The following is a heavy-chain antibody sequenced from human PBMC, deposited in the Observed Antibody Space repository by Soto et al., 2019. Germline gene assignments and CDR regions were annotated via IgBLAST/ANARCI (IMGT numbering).Heavy chain of an antibody. CDR3: ARGNHRWLQLWYFDL. J-gene: IGHJ2*01. CDR2: IIPIFGTV. V-gene: IGHV1-69*12. Sequence: QVQLVQSGAEVKKPGSSVKVSCKASGGTFSNYPISWVRQAPGQGLEWMGGIIPIFGTVNYAQKFQGRVTITADESTSTASMELSSLRSEDTAVYYCARGNHRWLQLWYFDLWGRGPLVTVSS. CDR1: GGTFSNYP. D-gene: IGHD5-12*01.